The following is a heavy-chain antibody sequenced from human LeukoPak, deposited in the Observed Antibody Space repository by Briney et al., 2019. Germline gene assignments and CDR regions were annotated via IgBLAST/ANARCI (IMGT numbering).Heavy chain of an antibody. CDR3: ARPPYGYCSSTSCSYFDY. J-gene: IGHJ4*02. Sequence: ASVKVSCKASGYTFTGYYMHWVRQAPGQGLEWMGWINPNSGGTNYAQKFQGRVTMTRDTSISTAYMELSRLRSDDTAVYYCARPPYGYCSSTSCSYFDYWGQGTLVTVSS. V-gene: IGHV1-2*02. CDR1: GYTFTGYY. CDR2: INPNSGGT. D-gene: IGHD2-2*01.